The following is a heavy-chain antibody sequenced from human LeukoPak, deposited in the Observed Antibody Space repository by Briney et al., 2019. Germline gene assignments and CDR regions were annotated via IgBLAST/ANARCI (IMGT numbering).Heavy chain of an antibody. CDR1: GFTFSSYA. J-gene: IGHJ4*02. V-gene: IGHV3-30*04. Sequence: GGSLRLSCSASGFTFSSYAMHWVRQAPGKGLEWVALISYDGSDKYYADTVEGRFTISRDNSKSTVHLQMNSLRTEDTAVYFCAREVVAVLPDASTNDYWGQGALVFVSS. CDR3: AREVVAVLPDASTNDY. D-gene: IGHD2-8*01. CDR2: ISYDGSDK.